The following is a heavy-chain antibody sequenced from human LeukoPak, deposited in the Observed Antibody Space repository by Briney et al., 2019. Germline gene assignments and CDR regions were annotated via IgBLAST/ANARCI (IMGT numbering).Heavy chain of an antibody. J-gene: IGHJ4*02. CDR1: GFTFSSYA. V-gene: IGHV3-30*04. CDR2: ISYDGSNK. CDR3: AREVSSRIDFDY. D-gene: IGHD6-13*01. Sequence: GRSLRLSCAASGFTFSSYAMHWVRQAPGKGLEWVAVISYDGSNKYYADSVKGRFTISRDNSKNTLYLQMNSLRAEDAAVYYCAREVSSRIDFDYWGQGTLVTVSS.